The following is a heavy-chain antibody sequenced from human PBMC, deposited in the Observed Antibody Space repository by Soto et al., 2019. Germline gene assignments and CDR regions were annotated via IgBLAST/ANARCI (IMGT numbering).Heavy chain of an antibody. CDR3: AAGPVTIAGSYYYGMDV. D-gene: IGHD2-2*01. CDR2: IVLGSGNT. J-gene: IGHJ6*02. CDR1: GFTFISSA. Sequence: SVKVSCKASGFTFISSAMQWVRQARGQRLEWIGWIVLGSGNTNYAQKFQDRVTITRDMSTSTAYMELSSLRSEDTAVYYCAAGPVTIAGSYYYGMDVWGQGTTVTVSS. V-gene: IGHV1-58*02.